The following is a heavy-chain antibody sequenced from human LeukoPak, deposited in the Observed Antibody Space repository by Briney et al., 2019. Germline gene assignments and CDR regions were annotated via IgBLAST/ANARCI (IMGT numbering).Heavy chain of an antibody. CDR2: IRYDGSNK. Sequence: GGSLRLSCAASGFTFSSYGMHWVRQAPGKGLEWVAFIRYDGSNKYYADSVKGRFTISRDNTKNTLYLQMNSLRAEDTAVYYCAGYYDSSGPADAFDIWGQGTMVTVSS. CDR3: AGYYDSSGPADAFDI. V-gene: IGHV3-30*02. CDR1: GFTFSSYG. J-gene: IGHJ3*02. D-gene: IGHD3-22*01.